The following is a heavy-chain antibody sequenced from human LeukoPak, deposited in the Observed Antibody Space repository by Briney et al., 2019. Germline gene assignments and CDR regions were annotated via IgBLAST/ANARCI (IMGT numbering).Heavy chain of an antibody. J-gene: IGHJ4*02. V-gene: IGHV1-69*04. D-gene: IGHD3-10*01. Sequence: ASVKVSCEASGGTFSSYAISWVRQAPGQVLEWMGRIIPILGIANYAQKFQGRVTITADKSTSTAYMELSSLRSEDTAVYYCATAEIMVRGVMMYYFDYWGQGTLVTVSS. CDR2: IIPILGIA. CDR1: GGTFSSYA. CDR3: ATAEIMVRGVMMYYFDY.